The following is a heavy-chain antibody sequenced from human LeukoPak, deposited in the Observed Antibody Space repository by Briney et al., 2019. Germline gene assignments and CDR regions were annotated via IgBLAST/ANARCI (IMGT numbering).Heavy chain of an antibody. Sequence: GGSLRLSCAASGFTFSTYSMNWVRQAPGKGLEWVAYIISSSSYIEYADSVKGRFTISRDNAKNLVYLQMNSLRADDMAVYYCAKSWCETICYGIYDWGQGTLVTVS. J-gene: IGHJ4*02. V-gene: IGHV3-21*01. CDR2: IISSSSYI. D-gene: IGHD2-2*01. CDR1: GFTFSTYS. CDR3: AKSWCETICYGIYD.